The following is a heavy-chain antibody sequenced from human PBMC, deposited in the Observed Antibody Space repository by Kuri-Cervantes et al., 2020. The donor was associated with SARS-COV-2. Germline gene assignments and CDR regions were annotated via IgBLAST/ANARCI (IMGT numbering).Heavy chain of an antibody. D-gene: IGHD4-17*01. CDR1: GFTFSSYA. CDR2: ISSNGGST. J-gene: IGHJ4*02. V-gene: IGHV3-64D*08. CDR3: VKDVGYGDLAFGY. Sequence: ETLSLTCAASGFTFSSYAMHWVRQAPGKGLEYVSAISSNGGSTYYADSVKGRFTISRDNSKNTLYLQMSSLGAEDTAVYYCVKDVGYGDLAFGYWGQGTLVTVSS.